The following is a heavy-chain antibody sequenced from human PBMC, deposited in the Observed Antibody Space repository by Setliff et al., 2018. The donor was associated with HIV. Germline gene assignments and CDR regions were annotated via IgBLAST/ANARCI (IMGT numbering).Heavy chain of an antibody. Sequence: PGGSLRLSCVASGFIVSSNHMSWVRQAPGKGLEWVSVIYSGGNTYYADSVKGRFTIPRDNSKNTLYFQMNSLRAEDTAVYYCAREEGGLYGMDVWGQGTTVTVSS. CDR2: IYSGGNT. J-gene: IGHJ6*02. CDR3: AREEGGLYGMDV. V-gene: IGHV3-66*02. CDR1: GFIVSSNH. D-gene: IGHD3-16*01.